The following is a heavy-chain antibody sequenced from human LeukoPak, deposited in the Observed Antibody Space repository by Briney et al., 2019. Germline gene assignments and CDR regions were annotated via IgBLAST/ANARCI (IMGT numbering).Heavy chain of an antibody. CDR2: IYPGDSDT. CDR1: GYSFTSYW. CDR3: ARQRGYCSGGSCYSPDYYYYMDV. J-gene: IGHJ6*03. D-gene: IGHD2-15*01. Sequence: GESLKISCKGSGYSFTSYWIGWVRQMPGKGLEWMGIIYPGDSDTRYSPSFQGQVTISADKSISTAYLQWSSLKASDTAMYYCARQRGYCSGGSCYSPDYYYYMDVWGKGTTVTVSS. V-gene: IGHV5-51*01.